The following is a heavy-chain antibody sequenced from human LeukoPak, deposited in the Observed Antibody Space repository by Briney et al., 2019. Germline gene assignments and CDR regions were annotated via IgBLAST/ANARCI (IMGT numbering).Heavy chain of an antibody. CDR1: GYTFINYD. Sequence: ASVKVSCKASGYTFINYDINWVRQAAGQGLEWMGWMSPNSGNTGYAQNFQGRITLTRDTSISTAYMELSSLRSEDTAVYYCARGKWELPVPRAFDIWGQGTMVTVSS. D-gene: IGHD1-26*01. V-gene: IGHV1-8*01. J-gene: IGHJ3*02. CDR2: MSPNSGNT. CDR3: ARGKWELPVPRAFDI.